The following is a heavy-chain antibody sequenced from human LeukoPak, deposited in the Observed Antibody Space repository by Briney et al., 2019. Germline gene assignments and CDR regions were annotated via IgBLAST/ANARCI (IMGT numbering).Heavy chain of an antibody. CDR3: ARVSRDYYGFDY. D-gene: IGHD3-22*01. Sequence: SETLSLTCTVSGGSTSSYYWSWIRQPPGKGLEWIGYIYQSGNIYYNPSLKSRVTISVDRSKNQVSLKVSSVTAADTATYYCARVSRDYYGFDYWGQGTLVTVSS. CDR2: IYQSGNI. V-gene: IGHV4-59*12. J-gene: IGHJ4*02. CDR1: GGSTSSYY.